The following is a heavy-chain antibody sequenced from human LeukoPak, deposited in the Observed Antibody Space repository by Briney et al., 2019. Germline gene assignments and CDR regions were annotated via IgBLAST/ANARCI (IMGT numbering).Heavy chain of an antibody. V-gene: IGHV3-7*02. CDR3: ANNRASLGY. J-gene: IGHJ4*02. Sequence: PGGSLRLSCAASGFTFSNSGMSWVRQAPGEGLEWVANINQDGSEKNCVDSVKGRFTISRDNAKNSLYLQMNSLRAEDTAVYYCANNRASLGYWGQGTLVTVSS. CDR2: INQDGSEK. D-gene: IGHD2/OR15-2a*01. CDR1: GFTFSNSG.